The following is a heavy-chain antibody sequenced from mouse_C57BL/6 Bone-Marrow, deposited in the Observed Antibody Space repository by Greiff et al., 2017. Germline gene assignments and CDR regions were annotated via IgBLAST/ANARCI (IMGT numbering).Heavy chain of an antibody. CDR1: GYTFTSYC. CDR3: ARGGDGDSFEY. V-gene: IGHV1-81*01. J-gene: IGHJ3*01. CDR2: ISPRSGST. D-gene: IGHD2-13*01. Sequence: VKLQESGAELARPGASVKLSCKASGYTFTSYCIGWVKQRPGQGLEWIGEISPRSGSTYYNEKFKGKATLTADKSSSTAYMQLRRLTSEDSAVXLCARGGDGDSFEYWGQGTLVTVSA.